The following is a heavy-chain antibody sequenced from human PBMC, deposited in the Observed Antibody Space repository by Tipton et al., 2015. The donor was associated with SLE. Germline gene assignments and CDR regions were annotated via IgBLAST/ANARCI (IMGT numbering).Heavy chain of an antibody. V-gene: IGHV4-31*03. J-gene: IGHJ3*02. CDR3: ARPPKGYSTFYAIDI. D-gene: IGHD4-11*01. CDR2: IYYSGST. Sequence: TLSLTCTVSGGSISSGGYYWSWIRQHPGKGLEWIGYIYYSGSTYYNPSLKSRVTISVDTSKNQFSLKLSSVAAADTAVYYCARPPKGYSTFYAIDIWGQGPMVTVSS. CDR1: GGSISSGGYY.